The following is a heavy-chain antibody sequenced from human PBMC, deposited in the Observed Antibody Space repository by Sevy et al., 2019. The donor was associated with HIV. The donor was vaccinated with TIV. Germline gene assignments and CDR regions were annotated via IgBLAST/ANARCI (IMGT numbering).Heavy chain of an antibody. J-gene: IGHJ4*02. Sequence: GGSLRLSCAASGFTFSDSWMHWVRQAPGKGLEWVAKINQDGNEKYYVDSVKGRFTISRDNAKNSLYLQMNSLRDDDTAVYYCATFSVGYWGQGTLVTVSS. V-gene: IGHV3-7*01. CDR2: INQDGNEK. D-gene: IGHD3-3*01. CDR3: ATFSVGY. CDR1: GFTFSDSW.